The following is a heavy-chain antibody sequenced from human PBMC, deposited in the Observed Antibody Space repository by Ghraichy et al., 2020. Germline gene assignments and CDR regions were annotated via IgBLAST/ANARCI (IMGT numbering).Heavy chain of an antibody. J-gene: IGHJ3*02. Sequence: SETLSLTCTVSGGSITNYYWSWIRQAPGKGLEWIGYISYSGNTHYKPSLQSRITISIDTSKNQFSLKLHSVTAADTAVYYCARANFYGTNSRGAFEIWGQGTMVTVPS. D-gene: IGHD4/OR15-4a*01. CDR1: GGSITNYY. V-gene: IGHV4-59*01. CDR3: ARANFYGTNSRGAFEI. CDR2: ISYSGNT.